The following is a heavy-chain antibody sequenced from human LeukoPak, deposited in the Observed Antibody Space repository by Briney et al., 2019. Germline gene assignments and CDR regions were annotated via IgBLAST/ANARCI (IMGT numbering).Heavy chain of an antibody. Sequence: SETLSLTCTVSGGSISSSSYYWGWIRQPPGKGLEWIGSIYYSGSTYYNPSLKSRVTISVDTSKNQFSLKLSSVTAADTAVYYCARGRRGGSYRKWVYMDVWGKGTTVTVSS. CDR3: ARGRRGGSYRKWVYMDV. D-gene: IGHD3-16*02. CDR2: IYYSGST. V-gene: IGHV4-39*07. J-gene: IGHJ6*03. CDR1: GGSISSSSYY.